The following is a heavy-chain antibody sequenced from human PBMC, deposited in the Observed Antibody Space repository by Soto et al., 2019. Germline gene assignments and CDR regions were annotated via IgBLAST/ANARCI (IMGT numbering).Heavy chain of an antibody. CDR3: AALRRSYSRWSGDALDI. CDR2: IVVGSGNT. D-gene: IGHD6-6*01. Sequence: ASVKVSCKASGFTFTSSAVQWVRQARGQRLEWIGWIVVGSGNTNYAQKFQERVTITRDMSTSTAYMELSSLRSEDTAVYYCAALRRSYSRWSGDALDIWGQGTMGTVSS. J-gene: IGHJ3*02. V-gene: IGHV1-58*01. CDR1: GFTFTSSA.